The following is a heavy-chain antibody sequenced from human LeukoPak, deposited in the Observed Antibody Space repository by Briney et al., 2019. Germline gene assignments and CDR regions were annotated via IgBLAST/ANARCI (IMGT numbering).Heavy chain of an antibody. CDR3: ARERVGSSWPQFDY. CDR1: GGSISSYY. D-gene: IGHD6-13*01. V-gene: IGHV4-59*01. Sequence: SETLSLTCTVSGGSISSYYWSWIRQPPGKGLEWIGYIYYSGSTNYNPSLKSRVTISVDTSKNQFSLKLSSVTAADTAVYYCARERVGSSWPQFDYWGQGTLVTVSS. CDR2: IYYSGST. J-gene: IGHJ4*02.